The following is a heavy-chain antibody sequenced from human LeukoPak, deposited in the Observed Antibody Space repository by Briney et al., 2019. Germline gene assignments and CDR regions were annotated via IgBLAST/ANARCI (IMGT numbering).Heavy chain of an antibody. J-gene: IGHJ4*02. CDR2: ISYDGSNK. CDR1: GFTFSSYG. CDR3: AKDRTGSGSYFY. D-gene: IGHD3-10*01. V-gene: IGHV3-30*18. Sequence: GGSLRLSCAASGFTFSSYGMHWLRQAPGKGLEWVAVISYDGSNKYYADSVKGRFTISRDNSKNTLYLQMNSLRAEDTAVYYCAKDRTGSGSYFYWGQGTLVTVSS.